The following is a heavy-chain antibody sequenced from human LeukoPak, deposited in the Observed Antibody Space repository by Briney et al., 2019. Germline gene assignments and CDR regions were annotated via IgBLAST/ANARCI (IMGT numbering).Heavy chain of an antibody. V-gene: IGHV5-51*01. CDR1: GYSFNHYW. Sequence: GESLQISCQASGYSFNHYWIGWVRQMPGKGLQWMGIIYPGDSDARYVPSFEGQVTFSADTSSRTAFLQWSSLKASDTGIYYCAVLHLHDSGWDLWGQGTQVTVSS. D-gene: IGHD5-12*01. CDR2: IYPGDSDA. J-gene: IGHJ4*02. CDR3: AVLHLHDSGWDL.